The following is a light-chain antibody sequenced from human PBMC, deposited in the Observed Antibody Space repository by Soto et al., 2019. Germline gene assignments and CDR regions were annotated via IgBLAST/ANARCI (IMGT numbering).Light chain of an antibody. Sequence: TQSPSTLSASPGERVTFSCRATHSVTYNLAWYQQKPGQAPRLLIYGASTRPTGIPARFSGRGPGTEFTLTITSLQSEDFAVYYCQQYNDWLWTFGQGTKVDIK. CDR3: QQYNDWLWT. V-gene: IGKV3-15*01. J-gene: IGKJ1*01. CDR1: HSVTYN. CDR2: GAS.